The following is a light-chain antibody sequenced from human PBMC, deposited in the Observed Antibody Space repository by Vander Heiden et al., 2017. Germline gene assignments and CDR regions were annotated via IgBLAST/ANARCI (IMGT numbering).Light chain of an antibody. J-gene: IGLJ1*01. Sequence: QSITISCTGTISDVGGYNYVSWYQQHPGKAPKLILYDVGDRPSGVSNRFPGSKSGNTASLTISGLQAEDEADYYCCSYTSSATRVFGTGTKVNVL. CDR2: DVG. V-gene: IGLV2-14*03. CDR3: CSYTSSATRV. CDR1: ISDVGGYNY.